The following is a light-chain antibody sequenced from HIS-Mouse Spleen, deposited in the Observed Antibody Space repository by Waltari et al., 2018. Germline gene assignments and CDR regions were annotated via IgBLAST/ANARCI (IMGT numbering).Light chain of an antibody. Sequence: QLVLTQSPSASASLGASVKLTCTPSSGHSSYAIAWHQQQPEKGPRYLKKLNSDGSHSEGDVIPDRFSGSSSGAERYLTISSLQSEDEADYYCQTWGTGIHWVFGGGTKLTVL. V-gene: IGLV4-69*01. J-gene: IGLJ3*02. CDR2: LNSDGSH. CDR1: SGHSSYA. CDR3: QTWGTGIHWV.